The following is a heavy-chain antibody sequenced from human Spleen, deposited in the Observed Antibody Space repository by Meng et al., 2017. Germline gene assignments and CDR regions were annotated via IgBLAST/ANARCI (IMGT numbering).Heavy chain of an antibody. D-gene: IGHD4-17*01. Sequence: GGSLRLSCAASGFTVSSNYMSWVRQAPGKGLEWVSLIYSGGSTYYADSVKGRFTISRDNSKNTLYLQMNSLRAEDTAVYYCASAVTPGYYYYGMDVWGQGTTVTVSS. CDR3: ASAVTPGYYYYGMDV. J-gene: IGHJ6*02. V-gene: IGHV3-66*02. CDR1: GFTVSSNY. CDR2: IYSGGST.